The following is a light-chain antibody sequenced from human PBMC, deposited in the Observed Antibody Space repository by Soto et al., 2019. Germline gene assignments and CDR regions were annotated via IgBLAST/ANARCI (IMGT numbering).Light chain of an antibody. CDR1: SGYSNYK. J-gene: IGLJ2*01. V-gene: IGLV9-49*01. CDR3: GADHGSGSNFVVV. Sequence: QSVQTQPPSASTSLGASVTLTCTLSSGYSNYKVDWYQQRPGKGPRFVMRVGTGGIVGSKGDGIPDRFSVLGSGLNRYLTIKNIQEEDESDYNCGADHGSGSNFVVVFGGGTKVTFL. CDR2: VGTGGIVG.